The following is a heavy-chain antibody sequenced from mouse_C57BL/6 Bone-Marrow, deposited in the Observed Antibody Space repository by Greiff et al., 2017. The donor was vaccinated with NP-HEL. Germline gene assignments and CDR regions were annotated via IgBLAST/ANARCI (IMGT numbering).Heavy chain of an antibody. V-gene: IGHV1-39*01. D-gene: IGHD2-2*01. CDR2: INPDYGAT. J-gene: IGHJ2*01. Sequence: EVKLMESGPELVKPGASVKISCKASGYSFTDYNMNWVKQSNGKSLEWIGVINPDYGATSYNQKFKGKATLTVDQSSSTAYMQLNSLTSEDSAAVYCATWLRLFFDYWGQGTTLTVSS. CDR1: GYSFTDYN. CDR3: ATWLRLFFDY.